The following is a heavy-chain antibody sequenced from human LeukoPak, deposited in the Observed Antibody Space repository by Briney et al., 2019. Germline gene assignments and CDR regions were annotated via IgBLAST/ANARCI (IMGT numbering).Heavy chain of an antibody. CDR3: ARGVVVLNTKLGGWEY. CDR1: GGSVNTRTNY. CDR2: IYYTGNT. V-gene: IGHV4-39*07. J-gene: IGHJ4*02. Sequence: SETLSLTCAVSGGSVNTRTNYWGWTRQPPGKTLEWIGTIYYTGNTYYNPSLKSRLTISIDTSRNQFSLRLTSVTAADTALYYCARGVVVLNTKLGGWEYWGPRTLVTVSS. D-gene: IGHD6-19*01.